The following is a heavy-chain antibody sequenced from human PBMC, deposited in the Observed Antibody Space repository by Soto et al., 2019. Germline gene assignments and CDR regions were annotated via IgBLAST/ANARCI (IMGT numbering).Heavy chain of an antibody. J-gene: IGHJ4*02. V-gene: IGHV3-49*04. Sequence: QAGGSLRLSCTASGFTFGDYVMSWVRQAPGKGLEWVGFIRSKAYGGTTEYAASVKGRFTISRDDSKNIAYLQMTSLKTEDTAVYYCTRVVIPPYYYDSSGSPRGPLDYWGQGTLVTVSS. D-gene: IGHD3-22*01. CDR3: TRVVIPPYYYDSSGSPRGPLDY. CDR2: IRSKAYGGTT. CDR1: GFTFGDYV.